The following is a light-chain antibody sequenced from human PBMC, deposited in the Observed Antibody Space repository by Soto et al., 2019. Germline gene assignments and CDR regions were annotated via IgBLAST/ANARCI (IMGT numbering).Light chain of an antibody. CDR3: MQALQTPWT. V-gene: IGKV2-28*01. CDR1: ESLLDSHGYNN. Sequence: DVVMTQTTLSLSVAPGQPASISCRSSESLLDSHGYNNVDWYLQKAGQSPQVLIYLGSNRASGVPDRFSGSGSGTDFTLKISRVEADDVGVYYCMQALQTPWTFGQGTMVDIK. CDR2: LGS. J-gene: IGKJ1*01.